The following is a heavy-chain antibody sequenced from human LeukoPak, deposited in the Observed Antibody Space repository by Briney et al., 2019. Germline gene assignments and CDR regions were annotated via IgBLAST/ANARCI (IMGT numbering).Heavy chain of an antibody. CDR2: ISSSESTI. Sequence: GGSLRLSCAASGFTFSSYEMNCLPQAPGEGLEWVSYISSSESTIYYAVSVKGRFTISRDNAKNSLYLQMNSLRAEDTAVYYWAGGASYWYWFDPWGQGTLVTVPS. V-gene: IGHV3-48*03. CDR1: GFTFSSYE. CDR3: AGGASYWYWFDP. J-gene: IGHJ5*02. D-gene: IGHD1-26*01.